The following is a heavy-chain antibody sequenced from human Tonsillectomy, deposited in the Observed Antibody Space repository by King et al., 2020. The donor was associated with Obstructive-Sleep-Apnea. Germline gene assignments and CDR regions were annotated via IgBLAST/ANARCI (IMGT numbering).Heavy chain of an antibody. J-gene: IGHJ1*01. V-gene: IGHV4-38-2*01. CDR2: IHHSGST. CDR1: GSTISGGYY. CDR3: ARGRSGWSEYFQH. Sequence: QLQESGPGLGKPSETLSLTCSVSGSTISGGYYWGWSRQPPGKGLEWIGSIHHSGSTYYNPSLKSRVTISVDTSKDQFSLRLSSVTAADTAVYYCARGRSGWSEYFQHWGQGTLVTVSS. D-gene: IGHD6-19*01.